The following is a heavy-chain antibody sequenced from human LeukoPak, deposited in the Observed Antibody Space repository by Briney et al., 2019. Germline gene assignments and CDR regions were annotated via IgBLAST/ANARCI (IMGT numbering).Heavy chain of an antibody. V-gene: IGHV4-39*01. CDR2: IYYSGST. D-gene: IGHD6-19*01. CDR3: ASSYSSGWYVFDY. CDR1: GGSISSSSYY. J-gene: IGHJ4*02. Sequence: SETLSLTCTVSGGSISSSSYYWGWIRQPPGKGLEWIGTIYYSGSTYYNPSLKSRVTISVDTSKNQLSLKLSSVTAADTAVYYCASSYSSGWYVFDYWGQGTLVTVSS.